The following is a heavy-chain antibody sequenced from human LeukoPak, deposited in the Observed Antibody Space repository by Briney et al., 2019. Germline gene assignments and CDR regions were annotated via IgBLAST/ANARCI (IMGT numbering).Heavy chain of an antibody. J-gene: IGHJ5*02. CDR1: GFTFSSYA. CDR3: AKDLSAYNWKSWSDP. Sequence: GGSLRLSCAASGFTFSSYAMSWVRQAPGKGLEWVSAISGSGGSTYYADSVKGRFTISRDNSKNTLYLQMNSLRAEDTAVYYCAKDLSAYNWKSWSDPWGQGTLVTVSS. V-gene: IGHV3-23*01. D-gene: IGHD1-1*01. CDR2: ISGSGGST.